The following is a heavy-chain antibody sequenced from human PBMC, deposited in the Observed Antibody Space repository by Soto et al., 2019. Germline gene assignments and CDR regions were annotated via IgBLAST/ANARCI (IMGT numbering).Heavy chain of an antibody. CDR3: AKDGRSGYYFYYGMDV. J-gene: IGHJ6*02. Sequence: GGPLRLSCAAPGFTFSSYAMSWVRQAPGKGLEWVPAISGSGGSTYYADSVKGRFTISRDNSKNTLYLQMNSLRAEDTAVYYCAKDGRSGYYFYYGMDVWGQGTTVTVSS. CDR1: GFTFSSYA. D-gene: IGHD3-3*01. V-gene: IGHV3-23*01. CDR2: ISGSGGST.